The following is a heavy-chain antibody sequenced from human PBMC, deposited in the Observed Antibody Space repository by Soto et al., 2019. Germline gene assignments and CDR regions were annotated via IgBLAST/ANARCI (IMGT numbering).Heavy chain of an antibody. J-gene: IGHJ3*02. CDR3: ARAGGPTVVSRAFDM. CDR1: GGSISSYY. D-gene: IGHD4-17*01. Sequence: QVQLQESGPGLVKPSETLSLTCTVSGGSISSYYWSWIRQPPGKGLEWIGNIYYSGSTNYNPSLRSRVTISVDTSKNQFSLKLSSVTAADTAVYYCARAGGPTVVSRAFDMWGQGTMVTVSS. V-gene: IGHV4-59*01. CDR2: IYYSGST.